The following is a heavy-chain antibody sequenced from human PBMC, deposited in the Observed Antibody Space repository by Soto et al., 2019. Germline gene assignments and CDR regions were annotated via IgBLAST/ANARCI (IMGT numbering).Heavy chain of an antibody. CDR2: ISAYNGNT. Sequence: ASLKLSCKASGYTITRYGISWVRQDNGQGLEWMGWISAYNGNTNYAQKLQGRVTMTTDTSTSTAYMELRSLRSDDTAVYYCARVGEYSGSSPIDYCGQGTLVTVSS. CDR1: GYTITRYG. D-gene: IGHD1-26*01. V-gene: IGHV1-18*01. CDR3: ARVGEYSGSSPIDY. J-gene: IGHJ4*02.